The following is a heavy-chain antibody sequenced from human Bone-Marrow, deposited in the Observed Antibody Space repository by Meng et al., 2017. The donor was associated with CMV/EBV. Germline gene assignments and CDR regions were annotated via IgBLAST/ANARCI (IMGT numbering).Heavy chain of an antibody. CDR3: ARDSRNLPYCGGDCYNFDY. J-gene: IGHJ4*02. V-gene: IGHV4-59*01. D-gene: IGHD2-21*01. CDR1: GGSINSYY. CDR2: IYYSGST. Sequence: GSLRLSCTVSGGSINSYYWSWIRQPPGKGLEWIGYIYYSGSTDYNPSLKSRVTISADTSKNQFSLKLSSVTAADTAVYYCARDSRNLPYCGGDCYNFDYWGQGTLVTVSS.